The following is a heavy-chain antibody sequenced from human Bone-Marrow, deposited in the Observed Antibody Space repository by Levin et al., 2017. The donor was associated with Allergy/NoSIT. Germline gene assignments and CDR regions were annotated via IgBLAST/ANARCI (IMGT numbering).Heavy chain of an antibody. Sequence: GGSLSLSCEASGFTFSNFWMIWVRQAPGKGLEWVASIKQDGSEKYYVDSVKGRFTISRDNAKNSLYLQMNSLRAEDTAVYYCARDHPSDGLLFDYWGQGTLVTVSS. CDR3: ARDHPSDGLLFDY. D-gene: IGHD2/OR15-2a*01. CDR1: GFTFSNFW. CDR2: IKQDGSEK. J-gene: IGHJ4*02. V-gene: IGHV3-7*04.